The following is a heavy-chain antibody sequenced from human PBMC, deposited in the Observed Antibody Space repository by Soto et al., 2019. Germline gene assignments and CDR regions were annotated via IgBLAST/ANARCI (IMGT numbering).Heavy chain of an antibody. Sequence: SETLSLTCTVSGGSITTHYWSWIRQSPGKGLEWIGYISYSGSTNYNPSLKSRVTISVDTSKNQFSLKLSSVTAADTAVYYCARGRSTTLYYSDYWGQGTLVTVSS. J-gene: IGHJ4*02. CDR3: ARGRSTTLYYSDY. CDR2: ISYSGST. CDR1: GGSITTHY. D-gene: IGHD3-3*01. V-gene: IGHV4-59*11.